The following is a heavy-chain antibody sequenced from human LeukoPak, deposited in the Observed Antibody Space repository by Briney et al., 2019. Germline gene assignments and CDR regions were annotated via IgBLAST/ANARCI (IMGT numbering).Heavy chain of an antibody. J-gene: IGHJ4*02. CDR1: GFTFNTYA. CDR3: AKAGNAYSGYDYYFDY. V-gene: IGHV3-23*01. Sequence: GGSLRLSCAASGFTFNTYAMNWVRQVPGKGLEWVSGISGSGGNTYYADSVKGRFTISRDNSKNTLYLQMNSLRAEDTAVYYCAKAGNAYSGYDYYFDYWGQGTLVTVSS. CDR2: ISGSGGNT. D-gene: IGHD5-12*01.